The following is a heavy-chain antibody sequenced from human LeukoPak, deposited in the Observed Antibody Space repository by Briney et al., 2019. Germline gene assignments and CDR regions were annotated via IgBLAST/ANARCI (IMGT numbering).Heavy chain of an antibody. Sequence: GGSLRLSCAASGFTFSSYEMNWVRQAPGKGLEWVAVISYDGSNKYYADSVKGRFTISRDNSKNTLYLQMNGLRAEDTAMYYCAKVSLNMVNDAFDIWGQGTMVSVSS. CDR3: AKVSLNMVNDAFDI. CDR1: GFTFSSYE. V-gene: IGHV3-30*18. D-gene: IGHD4/OR15-4a*01. J-gene: IGHJ3*02. CDR2: ISYDGSNK.